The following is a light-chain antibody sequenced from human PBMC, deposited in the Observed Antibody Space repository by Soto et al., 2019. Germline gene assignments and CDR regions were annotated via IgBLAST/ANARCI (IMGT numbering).Light chain of an antibody. CDR1: QSVSSN. J-gene: IGKJ1*01. CDR2: GAS. CDR3: QQYDNWPQT. Sequence: EIVMTQSPGTLSLSPGERATLSCRASQSVSSNYLAWYQQKPGQAPRLLIYGASNRATGIPARFSGTGSGTDFTLTVSSLQSEDFAVYYCQQYDNWPQTFGQGTKV. V-gene: IGKV3D-15*01.